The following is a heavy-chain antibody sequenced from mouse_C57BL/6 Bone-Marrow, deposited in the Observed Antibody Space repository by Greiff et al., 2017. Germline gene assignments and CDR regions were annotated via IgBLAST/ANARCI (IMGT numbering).Heavy chain of an antibody. J-gene: IGHJ2*01. CDR1: GFTFSSYT. CDR3: ARHELTWDY. V-gene: IGHV5-9*01. D-gene: IGHD1-3*01. CDR2: ISGGGGNT. Sequence: EVQRVESGGGLVKPGGSLKLSCAASGFTFSSYTMSWVRQTPEKRLELVATISGGGGNTYYPDSVKGRFTISRDNAKNTLYLQMSSLRSEDTALYYCARHELTWDYWGQGTTLTVSS.